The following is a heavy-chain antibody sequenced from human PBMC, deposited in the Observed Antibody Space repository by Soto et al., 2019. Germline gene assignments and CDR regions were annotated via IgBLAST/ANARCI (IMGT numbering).Heavy chain of an antibody. CDR1: GASVSTGSDY. V-gene: IGHV4-31*03. D-gene: IGHD3-10*01. CDR3: ARFYRHTFGSVGSYGMDV. J-gene: IGHJ6*02. Sequence: TLSLTCIVSGASVSTGSDYWSWIRQHPVKGLEWIGCISYRGNTYYNPSLKSRLTISVESSKNQFSLKLSSVTAADTAVFYCARFYRHTFGSVGSYGMDVWGQGTTVTVSS. CDR2: ISYRGNT.